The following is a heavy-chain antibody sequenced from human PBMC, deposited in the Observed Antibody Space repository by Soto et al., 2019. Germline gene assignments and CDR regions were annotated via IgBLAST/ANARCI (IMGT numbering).Heavy chain of an antibody. V-gene: IGHV1-18*01. CDR3: AKNGQPPYYYYGMDV. J-gene: IGHJ6*02. CDR2: ISGYNGDT. CDR1: GYTFTRYG. D-gene: IGHD2-8*01. Sequence: QGQLVQSGAEVKKPGASVKVSCKASGYTFTRYGISWVRQAPGQGLEWMGWISGYNGDTNYAQKCQGRVTMTTDASTSTAYMELRSLTSDDTAVYYCAKNGQPPYYYYGMDVWGQGTTVTVSS.